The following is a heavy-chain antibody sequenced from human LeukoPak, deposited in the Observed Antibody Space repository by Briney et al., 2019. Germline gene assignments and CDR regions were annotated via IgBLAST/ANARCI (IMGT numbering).Heavy chain of an antibody. Sequence: GGSLGLSCAASGFTFSSYSMIWVRQAPGKGLEWVSSICISSSYLYYADSVKGRFTISRDNAKNSLYLQMDSLRAEDTAVYYCARDKNWGSGAFDIWGQGTMVTVSS. CDR2: ICISSSYL. CDR1: GFTFSSYS. J-gene: IGHJ3*02. V-gene: IGHV3-21*01. CDR3: ARDKNWGSGAFDI. D-gene: IGHD7-27*01.